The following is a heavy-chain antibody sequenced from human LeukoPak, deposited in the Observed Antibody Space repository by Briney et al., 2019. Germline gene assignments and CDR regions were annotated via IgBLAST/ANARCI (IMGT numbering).Heavy chain of an antibody. Sequence: PGRSLRLSCAASGFTFSSYGMHWVRQAPGKGLERVAVISYDGSNKYYADSVKGRFTISRDNSKNTLYLQMNSLRAEDTAVYYCAKDRDLDTIPGSWGQGTLVTVSS. V-gene: IGHV3-30*18. CDR1: GFTFSSYG. D-gene: IGHD5-12*01. CDR3: AKDRDLDTIPGS. CDR2: ISYDGSNK. J-gene: IGHJ5*02.